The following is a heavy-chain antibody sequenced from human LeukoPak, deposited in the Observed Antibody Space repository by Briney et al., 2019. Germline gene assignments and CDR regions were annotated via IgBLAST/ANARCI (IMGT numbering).Heavy chain of an antibody. CDR1: GYTLTELS. V-gene: IGHV1-24*01. CDR2: FDPEDGET. Sequence: SVKVSCKVSGYTLTELSMHWVRQAPGKGLEWMGRFDPEDGETIYAQKFQGRVTMTADTSTDTVYMELSSLRSEDTAVYYCATEGKMVRGVYTDYWGQGTLVTVSS. J-gene: IGHJ4*02. CDR3: ATEGKMVRGVYTDY. D-gene: IGHD3-10*01.